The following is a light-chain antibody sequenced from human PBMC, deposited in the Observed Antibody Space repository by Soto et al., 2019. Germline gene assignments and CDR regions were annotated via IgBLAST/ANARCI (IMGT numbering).Light chain of an antibody. Sequence: EIVMTQSQATLSVSPGERATLSCRASQSVSTSFAWYQQKPGQAPRVLISGASTRATGVPARFSSNGSDTEFTLTISSLQSEDFAVYYCQQYNNWWTFGQGTKVEIK. V-gene: IGKV3-15*01. CDR1: QSVSTS. J-gene: IGKJ1*01. CDR3: QQYNNWWT. CDR2: GAS.